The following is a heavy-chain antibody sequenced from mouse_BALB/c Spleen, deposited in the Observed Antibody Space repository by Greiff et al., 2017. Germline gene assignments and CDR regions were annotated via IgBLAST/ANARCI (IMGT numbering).Heavy chain of an antibody. CDR2: ISYSGST. D-gene: IGHD2-4*01. CDR3: ARGEGYDYVSWFAY. CDR1: GDSITSGY. Sequence: VQLKESGPSLVKPSQTLSLTCSVTGDSITSGYWNWIRKFPGNKLEYMGYISYSGSTYYNPSLKSRISITRDTSKNQYYLQLNSVTTEDTATYYCARGEGYDYVSWFAYWGQGTLVTVSA. J-gene: IGHJ3*01. V-gene: IGHV3-8*02.